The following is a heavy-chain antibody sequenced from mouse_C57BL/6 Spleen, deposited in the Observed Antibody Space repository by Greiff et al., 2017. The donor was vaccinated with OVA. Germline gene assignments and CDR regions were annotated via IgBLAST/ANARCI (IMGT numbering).Heavy chain of an antibody. V-gene: IGHV6-6*01. CDR1: GFTFSDAW. J-gene: IGHJ3*01. CDR2: IRNRANNHAT. CDR3: TPTDSPWFAY. D-gene: IGHD2-10*01. Sequence: EVQVEESGGGLVQPGGSMKLSCAASGFTFSDAWMHRVRQSPEQGLEWVAEIRNRANNHATYYAESVKGRFTNSRYDSKSSVYLQMNSLSAEDTGIYYCTPTDSPWFAYWGKGTLVTVSA.